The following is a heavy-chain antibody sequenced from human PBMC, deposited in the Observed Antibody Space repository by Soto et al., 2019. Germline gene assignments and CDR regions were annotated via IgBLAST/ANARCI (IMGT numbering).Heavy chain of an antibody. CDR3: AKDVGGGVYYDSSGYYVYFDY. V-gene: IGHV3-23*01. CDR2: ISGSGGST. CDR1: GFTFSSNA. J-gene: IGHJ4*02. D-gene: IGHD3-22*01. Sequence: EVQLLESGGGLVQPGGSLRLSCAASGFTFSSNAMSWVRQAPGKGLEWVSAISGSGGSTYYADSVKGRFTISRDNSKNTLYLQMNSLRAEDTAVYYCAKDVGGGVYYDSSGYYVYFDYWGQGTLVTVSS.